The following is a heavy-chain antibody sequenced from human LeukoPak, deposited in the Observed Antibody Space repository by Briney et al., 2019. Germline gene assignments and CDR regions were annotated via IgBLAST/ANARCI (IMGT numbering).Heavy chain of an antibody. V-gene: IGHV4-59*01. CDR1: GGSISSYY. CDR3: VRGDSSSRFDY. Sequence: SETLSLTCTVSGGSISSYYWSWIRQPPGKGLEWIGYVYYTGSTNYNPSLKSGVTISVDTSKNQLSLKLSSVTAADTAVYYCVRGDSSSRFDYWGQGTLVTVSP. CDR2: VYYTGST. J-gene: IGHJ4*02. D-gene: IGHD6-13*01.